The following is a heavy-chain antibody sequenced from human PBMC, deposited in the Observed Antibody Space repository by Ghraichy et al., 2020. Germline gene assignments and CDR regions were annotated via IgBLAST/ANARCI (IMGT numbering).Heavy chain of an antibody. D-gene: IGHD4-11*01. CDR1: GFTFRGSA. CDR2: ITASGTTT. Sequence: GGSLRLSCVASGFTFRGSAMNWVRQAPGKGLEYVSGITASGTTTYYADSVKGRFTISRANSKNTVYLQMSSLRADDEAVYYCARATTARPTFASSCGQGTLVTGSS. CDR3: ARATTARPTFASS. V-gene: IGHV3-23*01. J-gene: IGHJ5*02.